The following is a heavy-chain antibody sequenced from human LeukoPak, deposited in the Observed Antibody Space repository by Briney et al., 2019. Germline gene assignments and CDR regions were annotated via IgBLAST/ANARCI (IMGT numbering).Heavy chain of an antibody. V-gene: IGHV3-30-3*01. CDR1: GFTFSSYA. Sequence: GGSLRLSCAASGFTFSSYAMHWVRQAPGKGLEWVAVISYDGSNKYYADSVKGRFTISRDNSKNTLYLQMNSLRAEDTAVYYCARASSSEFDYWGQGTLVTVSS. D-gene: IGHD6-6*01. CDR3: ARASSSEFDY. CDR2: ISYDGSNK. J-gene: IGHJ4*02.